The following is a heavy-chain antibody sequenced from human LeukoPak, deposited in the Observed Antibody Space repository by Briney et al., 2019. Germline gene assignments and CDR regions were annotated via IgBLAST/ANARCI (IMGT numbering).Heavy chain of an antibody. CDR2: IKQDGSDK. V-gene: IGHV3-7*01. J-gene: IGHJ6*04. D-gene: IGHD3-3*01. CDR1: GFTISNYW. CDR3: ARTPWDFWSNSMDV. Sequence: GGSLRLSCAASGFTISNYWMSWVCQAPGKGLEWVANIKQDGSDKYYVGSVKGRFTISRDNAKNSLYLQMNSLRAEDTAVYYCARTPWDFWSNSMDVWGKGTTITVSS.